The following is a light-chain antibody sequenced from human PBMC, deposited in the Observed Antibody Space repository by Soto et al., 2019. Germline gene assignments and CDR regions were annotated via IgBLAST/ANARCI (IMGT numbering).Light chain of an antibody. V-gene: IGKV3-11*01. J-gene: IGKJ5*01. Sequence: EIVLTQSPATLSLSPGERATLSFRASQSVSSYLAWYQQKPGQAPRLLIYDASNRATGIPARFSGSGSRTDFTLTISSLEPEDFAVYYCQQRINWQVTFGQGTRLEIK. CDR3: QQRINWQVT. CDR2: DAS. CDR1: QSVSSY.